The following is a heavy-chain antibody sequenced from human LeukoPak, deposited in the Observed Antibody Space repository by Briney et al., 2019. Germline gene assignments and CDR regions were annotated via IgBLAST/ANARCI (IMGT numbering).Heavy chain of an antibody. CDR3: AREDYYGMDV. V-gene: IGHV3-7*04. CDR2: INQDGSEK. D-gene: IGHD3-10*01. CDR1: GFTFADYA. J-gene: IGHJ6*02. Sequence: PGGSLRLSCAASGFTFADYAMHWVRQAPGKGLEWVANINQDGSEKSSAASVKGRFSISRDNAKNSVSLQMDSLRVEDTGVYYCAREDYYGMDVWGQGTTVIVSS.